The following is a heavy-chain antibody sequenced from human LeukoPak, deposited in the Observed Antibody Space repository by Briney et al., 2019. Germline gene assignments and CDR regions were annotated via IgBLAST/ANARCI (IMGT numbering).Heavy chain of an antibody. V-gene: IGHV3-48*04. CDR3: ARDWGMVRGAKGVFDY. J-gene: IGHJ4*02. CDR2: ISSSSSTI. CDR1: GFTFSSYS. D-gene: IGHD3-10*01. Sequence: GGSLRLSCAASGFTFSSYSMNWVRQAPGKGLEWVSYISSSSSTIYYADSVKGRFTISRDNAKNSLYLQMNSLRAEDTAVYYCARDWGMVRGAKGVFDYWGQGTLVTVSS.